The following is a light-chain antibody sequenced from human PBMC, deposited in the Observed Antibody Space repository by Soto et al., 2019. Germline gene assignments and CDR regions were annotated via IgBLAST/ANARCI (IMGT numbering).Light chain of an antibody. CDR3: AAWDDSLSGYV. J-gene: IGLJ1*01. CDR2: RNS. CDR1: SSNIGSNY. V-gene: IGLV1-47*01. Sequence: QSVLTQPPSASGTPGQRVTISCSGSSSNIGSNYVYWYQQLPGTAPKLLIYRNSQRPSGVPDRFSGSKSGTSASLAISGPRSEDEADYYCAAWDDSLSGYVFGTGTKVTVL.